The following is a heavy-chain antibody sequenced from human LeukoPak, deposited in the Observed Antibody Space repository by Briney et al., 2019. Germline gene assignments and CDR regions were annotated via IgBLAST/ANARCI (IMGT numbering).Heavy chain of an antibody. Sequence: GASVKVSRKPSGYTFTSYGISCVRQSPRQRFEWLWWISAHYGNTNNDEKFQGRVTMTTDKSTSTAYMELMSLRSDDTAVCYCARDKGTVATYYYYYMYVWGKGTTVTVSS. J-gene: IGHJ6*03. D-gene: IGHD6-19*01. CDR1: GYTFTSYG. CDR2: ISAHYGNT. CDR3: ARDKGTVATYYYYYMYV. V-gene: IGHV1-18*01.